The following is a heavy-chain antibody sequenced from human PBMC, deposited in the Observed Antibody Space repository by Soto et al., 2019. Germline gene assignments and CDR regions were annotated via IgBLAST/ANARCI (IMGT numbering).Heavy chain of an antibody. CDR2: IFYSGST. CDR1: GGSISSSSYY. CDR3: ARHKHWPGWFDP. Sequence: QLQLQESGPGLVKPSETLSLTCTVSGGSISSSSYYWGWIRQPPGKGLEWIGSIFYSGSTYYNPSLKSRVTISVDTSKNQFSLKLTSVTAADTAVYYCARHKHWPGWFDPWGQGTLVTVSS. D-gene: IGHD1-1*01. J-gene: IGHJ5*02. V-gene: IGHV4-39*01.